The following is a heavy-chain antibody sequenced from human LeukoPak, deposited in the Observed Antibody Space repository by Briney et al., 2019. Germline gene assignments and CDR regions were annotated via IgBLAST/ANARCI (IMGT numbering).Heavy chain of an antibody. Sequence: GGSLRLSCAASGFIFSNAWMSWVRQAPGKGLEWVGRIKSKTDGETTDYAAPVKGRFTISRDDSKNMLYLQMNSLKTEDTAVYYCTTAPIRLWNYDYWGQGTLVTVSS. CDR3: TTAPIRLWNYDY. CDR2: IKSKTDGETT. D-gene: IGHD4/OR15-4a*01. V-gene: IGHV3-15*01. J-gene: IGHJ4*02. CDR1: GFIFSNAW.